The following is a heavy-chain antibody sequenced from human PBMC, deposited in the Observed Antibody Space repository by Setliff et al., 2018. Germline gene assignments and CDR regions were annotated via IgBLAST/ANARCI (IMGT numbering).Heavy chain of an antibody. CDR2: INSWGTTK. D-gene: IGHD2-15*01. CDR3: AKGVVASYYYMDV. Sequence: PGGSLRLSCAVSGFTFSNHGMNWVRQAPGKGLEWVSYINSWGTTKYYADSVKGRFTISRDNAKNSLYLDLNSLRGEDMAVYYCAKGVVASYYYMDVWGKGTTVTVSS. V-gene: IGHV3-48*03. J-gene: IGHJ6*03. CDR1: GFTFSNHG.